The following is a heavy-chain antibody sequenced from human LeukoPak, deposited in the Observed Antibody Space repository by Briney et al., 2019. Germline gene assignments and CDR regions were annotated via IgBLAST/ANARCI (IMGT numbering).Heavy chain of an antibody. CDR3: ARDGSAGASDAFDI. CDR1: GFTFSSYW. CDR2: IKQDGSEK. Sequence: GGSLRLSCAASGFTFSSYWMSWVRQAPGKGLEWVANIKQDGSEKYYVDSVKGRFTISRDNAKNSLYLQMNSLRAEDTAVYYCARDGSAGASDAFDIWGQGTMVTVSS. J-gene: IGHJ3*02. V-gene: IGHV3-7*01. D-gene: IGHD3-10*01.